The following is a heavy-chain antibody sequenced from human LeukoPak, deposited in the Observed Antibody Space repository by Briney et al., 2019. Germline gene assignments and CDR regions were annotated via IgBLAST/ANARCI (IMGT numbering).Heavy chain of an antibody. Sequence: SQTLSLTCTVSGGSISSGGYYWSWIRQHPGKGLEWIGYIYYSGSTYYNPSLKSRVTISVDTSKNQFSLKLSSVTAADTAVYYCASTYCSSTSCYMGRAEYFQHWGQGTLDTVSS. CDR2: IYYSGST. D-gene: IGHD2-2*02. CDR1: GGSISSGGYY. J-gene: IGHJ1*01. CDR3: ASTYCSSTSCYMGRAEYFQH. V-gene: IGHV4-31*03.